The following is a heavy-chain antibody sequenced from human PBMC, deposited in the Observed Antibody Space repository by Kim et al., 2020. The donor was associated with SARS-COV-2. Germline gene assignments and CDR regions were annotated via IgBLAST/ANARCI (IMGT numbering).Heavy chain of an antibody. Sequence: GESLKISCKGSGYSFTNYWIAWVRQMPGKGLERMGIIYPGDSDTIYSPSFQGQVTILADKSIDTAYLQWNSLKASDTAVYYCARPNSGNYYYYFDYWGQGTLVTVSS. CDR1: GYSFTNYW. D-gene: IGHD1-26*01. CDR2: IYPGDSDT. J-gene: IGHJ4*02. CDR3: ARPNSGNYYYYFDY. V-gene: IGHV5-51*01.